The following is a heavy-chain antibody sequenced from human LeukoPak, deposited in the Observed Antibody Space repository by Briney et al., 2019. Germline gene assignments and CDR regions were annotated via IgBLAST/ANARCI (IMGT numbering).Heavy chain of an antibody. V-gene: IGHV1-2*02. CDR2: INPNSGGT. Sequence: ASVRVSCKASGYTFTSYYMHWVRQAPGQGLEWMGWINPNSGGTNYAQKFQGRVTMTRDTSISTAYMELSRLRSDDTAVYYCARAGDYGDSSAFDIWGQGTMVTVSS. D-gene: IGHD4-17*01. CDR3: ARAGDYGDSSAFDI. J-gene: IGHJ3*02. CDR1: GYTFTSYY.